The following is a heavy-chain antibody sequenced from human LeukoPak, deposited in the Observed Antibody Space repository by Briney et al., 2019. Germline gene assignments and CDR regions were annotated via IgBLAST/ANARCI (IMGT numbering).Heavy chain of an antibody. Sequence: SGKVSWKASGGTLSSYAISWVRQAPGQGLEWMGGMIPILDTANYAQKVQGRVTITTDESTSTAYMELSSLRAEYTAVYYCASSCGYGGNSLDYWGQGTLVTVSS. CDR3: ASSCGYGGNSLDY. CDR2: MIPILDTA. V-gene: IGHV1-69*05. D-gene: IGHD4-23*01. CDR1: GGTLSSYA. J-gene: IGHJ4*02.